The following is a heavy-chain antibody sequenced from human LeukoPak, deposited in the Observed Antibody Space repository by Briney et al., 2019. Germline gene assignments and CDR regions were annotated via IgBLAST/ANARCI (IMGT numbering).Heavy chain of an antibody. Sequence: PGGSLRLSCAGSGFTFSSCSMSWVRQAPGKGLEWVSVISGSGSSTYYADSVKGRFTISRDNAKNTLYLQMNSLRAEDTAVYYCARSDYYDNWGQGTLVTVSS. J-gene: IGHJ4*02. CDR2: ISGSGSST. V-gene: IGHV3-23*01. CDR3: ARSDYYDN. CDR1: GFTFSSCS.